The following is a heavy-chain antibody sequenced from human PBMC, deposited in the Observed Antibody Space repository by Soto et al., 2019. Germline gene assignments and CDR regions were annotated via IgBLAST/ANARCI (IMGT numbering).Heavy chain of an antibody. Sequence: NPSETLSLTCTVSGGSMTSSSYYWGWIRQPPGKGLEWIGNIYYSGTTYYNPSLKSRVTISVDTSKNQFSLKLNSVTAADTAVYYCARHFRPGAPSHFDYWGQGTLVTVSS. CDR3: ARHFRPGAPSHFDY. CDR2: IYYSGTT. CDR1: GGSMTSSSYY. D-gene: IGHD6-6*01. V-gene: IGHV4-39*01. J-gene: IGHJ4*02.